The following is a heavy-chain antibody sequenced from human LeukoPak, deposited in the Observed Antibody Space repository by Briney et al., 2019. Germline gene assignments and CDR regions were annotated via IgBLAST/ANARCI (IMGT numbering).Heavy chain of an antibody. CDR3: ARPKRSYNLRYYYDSSDGDAFDI. Sequence: GESLKISCKGSGYSFTSYWIGWVRQMPGKGLEWMGIIYPGDSDTRYSPSFQGQVTISADKSISTAYLQWSSLKASDTAMYYCARPKRSYNLRYYYDSSDGDAFDIWGQGTMVTVSS. D-gene: IGHD3-22*01. CDR2: IYPGDSDT. V-gene: IGHV5-51*01. J-gene: IGHJ3*02. CDR1: GYSFTSYW.